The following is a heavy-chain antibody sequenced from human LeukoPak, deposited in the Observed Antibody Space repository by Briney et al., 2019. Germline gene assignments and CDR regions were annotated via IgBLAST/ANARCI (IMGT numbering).Heavy chain of an antibody. CDR3: ARDNSYCSSTSCYYKWFDP. CDR2: IYTRGST. J-gene: IGHJ5*02. V-gene: IGHV4-4*08. Sequence: PSETLSLTCAVSGGPLTSYYWSWIRQPPGKGLEWIGRIYTRGSTNYNPSLKSRVTISVDTSKNQFSLRLSSVTAADTAVYYCARDNSYCSSTSCYYKWFDPWGQGTLVTVSS. D-gene: IGHD2-2*01. CDR1: GGPLTSYY.